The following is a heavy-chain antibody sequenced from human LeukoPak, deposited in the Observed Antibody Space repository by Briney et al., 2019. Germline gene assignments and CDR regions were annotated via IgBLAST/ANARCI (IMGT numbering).Heavy chain of an antibody. CDR1: GFTFSSYG. CDR2: IWADGRNK. Sequence: GRSLRLSCAASGFTFSSYGMHWVRQAPGKGLKWVAAIWADGRNKYYAESVKGRFTISRDNSKNTLYLEMNSLRAEDTAMYYCARDWSWYFDYWGQGTLLTVSS. J-gene: IGHJ4*02. CDR3: ARDWSWYFDY. V-gene: IGHV3-33*08.